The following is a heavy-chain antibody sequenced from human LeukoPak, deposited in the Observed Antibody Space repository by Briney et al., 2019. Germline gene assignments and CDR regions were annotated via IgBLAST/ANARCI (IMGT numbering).Heavy chain of an antibody. CDR1: GVSISSSNSY. Sequence: PSETLSLTCTVSGVSISSSNSYWGWIRQPPGKGLEWIGSIYYSGSTYYNPSLKSRVTISVDTSKNQFSLNLSSVTAADTAVYYCARQTKLWFGDPDPDAFNIWGQGTMVTVSS. CDR2: IYYSGST. CDR3: ARQTKLWFGDPDPDAFNI. D-gene: IGHD3-10*01. V-gene: IGHV4-39*01. J-gene: IGHJ3*02.